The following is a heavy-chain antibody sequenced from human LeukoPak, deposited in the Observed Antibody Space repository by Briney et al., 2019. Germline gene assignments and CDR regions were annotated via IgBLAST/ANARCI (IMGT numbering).Heavy chain of an antibody. Sequence: GGSLRLSCAVSGFTFSTYGMHWVRQAPGKGLEWVAVIYYDGNGKYYGDSVKGRFTISRDLSRNTLYLQMNSLRGEDTAVYYCAKDRVGIGGLFDYWGQGTLVTVSS. CDR1: GFTFSTYG. D-gene: IGHD2-21*01. CDR3: AKDRVGIGGLFDY. CDR2: IYYDGNGK. J-gene: IGHJ4*02. V-gene: IGHV3-33*06.